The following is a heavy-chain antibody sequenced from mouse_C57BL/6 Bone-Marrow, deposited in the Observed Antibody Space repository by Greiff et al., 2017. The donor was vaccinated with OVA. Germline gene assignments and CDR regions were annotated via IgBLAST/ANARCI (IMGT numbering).Heavy chain of an antibody. CDR1: NCSSYW. V-gene: IGHV1-72*01. CDR3: ARAIYDGYYYAMDY. J-gene: IGHJ4*01. Sequence: NCSSYWMHWVKQRPGRGLEWIGRIDPNSGGTKYNEKFKSKATLTVDKPSSTAYMQLSSLTSEDSAVYYCARAIYDGYYYAMDYWGQGTSVTVSS. CDR2: IDPNSGGT. D-gene: IGHD2-3*01.